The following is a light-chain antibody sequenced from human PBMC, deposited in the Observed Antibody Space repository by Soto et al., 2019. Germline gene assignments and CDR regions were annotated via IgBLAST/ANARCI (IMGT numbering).Light chain of an antibody. CDR1: SGSIASSY. J-gene: IGLJ3*02. Sequence: NFMLTQPHSVSESPGKTVTISCTRTSGSIASSYVRWYQQCPGSAPTTVIYEDDHRHSGVPDRFSGSIDSSSNSASLTNSGLKTEDEADYYCQSYDSTNWVFGGGTKVTVL. CDR2: EDD. CDR3: QSYDSTNWV. V-gene: IGLV6-57*03.